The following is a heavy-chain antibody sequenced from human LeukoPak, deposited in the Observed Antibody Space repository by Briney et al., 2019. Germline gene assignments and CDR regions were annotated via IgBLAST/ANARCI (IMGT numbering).Heavy chain of an antibody. V-gene: IGHV1-58*02. J-gene: IGHJ3*02. D-gene: IGHD3-22*01. CDR2: IVVGSGNT. CDR3: AAPLTMITLNVFDI. Sequence: ASVKVSCKASGFTFTSSAMQWVRQARGQRLEGIGWIVVGSGNTNYAQKFQERVTITRDMSTSTAYMELSSLRSEDTAVYYCAAPLTMITLNVFDIWGQGTMVTVSS. CDR1: GFTFTSSA.